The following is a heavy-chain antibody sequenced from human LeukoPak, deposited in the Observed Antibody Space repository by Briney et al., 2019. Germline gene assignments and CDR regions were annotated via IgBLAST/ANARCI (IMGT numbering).Heavy chain of an antibody. Sequence: PGGSLRLSRAASGFTVSSNYMSWVRQAPGKGLEWVSVIYSGGSTYYADSVKGRFTISRDNSKNTLYLQMNSLRAEDTAVYYCARDTGGSSLDYWGQGTLVTVSS. CDR2: IYSGGST. D-gene: IGHD2-2*01. CDR1: GFTVSSNY. J-gene: IGHJ4*02. CDR3: ARDTGGSSLDY. V-gene: IGHV3-66*01.